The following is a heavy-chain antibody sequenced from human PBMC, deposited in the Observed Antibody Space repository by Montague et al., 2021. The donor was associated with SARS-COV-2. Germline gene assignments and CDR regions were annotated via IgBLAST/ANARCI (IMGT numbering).Heavy chain of an antibody. CDR1: GGSISSSSYY. CDR2: IYYSGST. D-gene: IGHD2-15*01. J-gene: IGHJ4*02. V-gene: IGHV4-39*07. CDR3: ASAPPGYCGFVVVVAAHCDY. Sequence: SETLSLTCTVSGGSISSSSYYWGWIRQPAGKGLEWIGSIYYSGSTYYNPSLKSRVTISVDTSKNQFSLKLRSVTAADTAVYYCASAPPGYCGFVVVVAAHCDYWGQGTLVTVSS.